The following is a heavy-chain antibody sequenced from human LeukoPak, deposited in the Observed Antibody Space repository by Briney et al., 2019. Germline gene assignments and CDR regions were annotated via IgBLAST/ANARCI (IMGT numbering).Heavy chain of an antibody. V-gene: IGHV3-23*01. CDR2: IRGNRET. CDR3: PRASWVSSTDAVR. D-gene: IGHD3-16*01. Sequence: GSLRLSRAAAGLRFCSFAMGWVRQGPTRGVEWVSSIRGNRETFYADSVKGRFTLSSDSSRNTVYLQLKNLRVEDTAIYYCPRASWVSSTDAVRWGQGTLVTVSS. CDR1: GLRFCSFA. J-gene: IGHJ4*02.